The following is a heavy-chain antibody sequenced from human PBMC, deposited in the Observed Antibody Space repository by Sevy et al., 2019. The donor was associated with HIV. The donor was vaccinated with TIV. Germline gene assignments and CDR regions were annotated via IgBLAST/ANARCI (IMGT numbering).Heavy chain of an antibody. V-gene: IGHV3-9*03. CDR2: ISWNSGSI. CDR3: AKDISNYYDSSGYYSLGAFDI. CDR1: GFTFDDYA. Sequence: GGSLRLSCAASGFTFDDYAMHWVRQAPGKGLEWVSGISWNSGSIGYADSVKGRFTISRDNAKNSLYLQMNSLRDEDMALYYCAKDISNYYDSSGYYSLGAFDIWGQGTMVTVSS. J-gene: IGHJ3*02. D-gene: IGHD3-22*01.